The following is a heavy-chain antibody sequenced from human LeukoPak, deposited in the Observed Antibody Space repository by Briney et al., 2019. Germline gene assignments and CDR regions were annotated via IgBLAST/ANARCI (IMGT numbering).Heavy chain of an antibody. Sequence: GESLRLSCAASGFTVSSNYMSWVRQAPGKGLEWVSVIYSGGSTYYADSVKGRFTISRDNSKNTLYLQMNSLRAEDTAVYYCARESSSGWSNYWGQGTLVTVSS. CDR3: ARESSSGWSNY. D-gene: IGHD6-19*01. CDR1: GFTVSSNY. CDR2: IYSGGST. J-gene: IGHJ4*02. V-gene: IGHV3-66*01.